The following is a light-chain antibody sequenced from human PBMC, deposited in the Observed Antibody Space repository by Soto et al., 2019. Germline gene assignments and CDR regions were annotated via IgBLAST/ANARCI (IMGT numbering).Light chain of an antibody. CDR1: SSDVGGYNY. CDR3: LFNSVRNHWV. CDR2: EVS. V-gene: IGLV2-8*01. J-gene: IGLJ3*02. Sequence: QSALTQPPSASGSPGQSVTISCTGTSSDVGGYNYVSWYQQHPGKAPKLMIYEVSHRPSGVPDRFSGSKSGNTASLTDSGPPAGEGADYFCLFNSVRNHWVFGTGTKLTVL.